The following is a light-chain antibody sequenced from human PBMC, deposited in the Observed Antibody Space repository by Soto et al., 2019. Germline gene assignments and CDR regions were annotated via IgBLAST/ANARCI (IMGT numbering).Light chain of an antibody. CDR3: QQYYSTPRT. V-gene: IGKV4-1*01. CDR1: QSVLYSSDNKNY. J-gene: IGKJ1*01. Sequence: DIVMTQSPDSLAVSLGERATINCKSSQSVLYSSDNKNYLAWYQQKSGQPPKLLIYWASTRESGVPDRFSGSGSGTDFTLTISSLQAEDVALYYCQQYYSTPRTFGQGTKVDIK. CDR2: WAS.